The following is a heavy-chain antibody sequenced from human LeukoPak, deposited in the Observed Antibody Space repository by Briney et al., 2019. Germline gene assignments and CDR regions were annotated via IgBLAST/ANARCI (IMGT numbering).Heavy chain of an antibody. CDR3: ARHSSSWYPDY. V-gene: IGHV4-59*08. D-gene: IGHD6-13*01. J-gene: IGHJ4*02. CDR2: IHSTGIT. CDR1: GGSIHRYY. Sequence: WETLSLTCTVSGGSIHRYYWRWVRQPPGKGLDWIRYIHSTGITNYNPSLNSRVTISVDTSKTQCSLQLSSVTATDTAVYFCARHSSSWYPDYWGQGTLVTVSS.